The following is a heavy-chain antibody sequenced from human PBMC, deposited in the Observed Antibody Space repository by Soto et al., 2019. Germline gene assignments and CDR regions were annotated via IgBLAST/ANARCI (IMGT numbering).Heavy chain of an antibody. J-gene: IGHJ4*02. CDR1: GYTFTSYY. Sequence: ASVKVSCKASGYTFTSYYMHWVRQAPGQGLEWMGIINPSGGSTSYAQKFQGRVTMTRDTSTSTVYMELSSLRSEDTAVYYCARDLGYCSGGSCYSGYWGQGTLVTVSS. V-gene: IGHV1-46*01. D-gene: IGHD2-15*01. CDR3: ARDLGYCSGGSCYSGY. CDR2: INPSGGST.